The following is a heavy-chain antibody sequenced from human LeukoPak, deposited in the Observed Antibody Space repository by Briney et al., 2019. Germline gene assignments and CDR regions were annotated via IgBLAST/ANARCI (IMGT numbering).Heavy chain of an antibody. Sequence: ASVKISCKVSGYTFTDYYMHWVQQAPGKGLEWMGLVDPEDGETIYAEKFQGRVTITADTSTNTAYMELSSLRSEDTAVYYCATVGGSYSDYWGQGTLVTVSS. CDR1: GYTFTDYY. D-gene: IGHD1-26*01. J-gene: IGHJ4*02. CDR3: ATVGGSYSDY. V-gene: IGHV1-69-2*01. CDR2: VDPEDGET.